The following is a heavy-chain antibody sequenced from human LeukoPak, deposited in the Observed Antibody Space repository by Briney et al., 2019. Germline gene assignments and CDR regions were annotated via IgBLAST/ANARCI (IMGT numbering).Heavy chain of an antibody. Sequence: GGSLRLSCAASGFTFSSYAMHWVRQAPGKGLEWVAVISYDGSNKYYADSVKGRFTISRDNAKSSLYLQMNSLRAEDTAVYYCARIGRDGYIVFDYWGQGTLVTVSS. J-gene: IGHJ4*02. CDR1: GFTFSSYA. CDR2: ISYDGSNK. CDR3: ARIGRDGYIVFDY. D-gene: IGHD5-24*01. V-gene: IGHV3-30-3*01.